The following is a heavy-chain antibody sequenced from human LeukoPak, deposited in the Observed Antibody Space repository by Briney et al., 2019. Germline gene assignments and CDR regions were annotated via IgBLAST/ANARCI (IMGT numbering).Heavy chain of an antibody. D-gene: IGHD6-25*01. CDR2: IYYSGST. V-gene: IGHV4-39*07. CDR3: ARDTQRIDY. CDR1: GGSISSSSYY. J-gene: IGHJ4*02. Sequence: PSETLSLTCTVSGGSISSSSYYWGWIRQPPGKGLEWIGSIYYSGSTYYNPSLKSRVTISVDTSKNQFSLKLSSVTAADTAVYYCARDTQRIDYWGQGTLVTVSS.